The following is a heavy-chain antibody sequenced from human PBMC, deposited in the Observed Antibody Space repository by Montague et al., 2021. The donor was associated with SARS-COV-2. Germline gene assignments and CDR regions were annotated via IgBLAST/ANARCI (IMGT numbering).Heavy chain of an antibody. CDR2: INHSGFT. CDR1: GDSFSNFY. Sequence: SETLSLTCAVSGDSFSNFYWSWIRQPPGKGLEWIGEINHSGFTYYIPSLESRVTISLDTSKNQFSLKLNSVTAADTAVYYCASAPRSSYGYRGYWGQGTLVTVSS. V-gene: IGHV4-34*01. J-gene: IGHJ4*02. D-gene: IGHD5-18*01. CDR3: ASAPRSSYGYRGY.